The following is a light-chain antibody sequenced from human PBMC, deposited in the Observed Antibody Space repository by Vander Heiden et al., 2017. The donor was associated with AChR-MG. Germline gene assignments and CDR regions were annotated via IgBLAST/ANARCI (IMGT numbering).Light chain of an antibody. CDR2: GNS. CDR1: RSNIGATYD. CDR3: QSYDSSLSVVV. J-gene: IGLJ2*01. V-gene: IGLV1-40*01. Sequence: QSVLTQPPSVSGAPGQRVTISCTGRRSNIGATYDVHWYQQVPGTAPKLLIYGNSNRPSGVPDRFSGSKSGTSASLAITGLQAEDEADYYCQSYDSSLSVVVFGGGTKLTGL.